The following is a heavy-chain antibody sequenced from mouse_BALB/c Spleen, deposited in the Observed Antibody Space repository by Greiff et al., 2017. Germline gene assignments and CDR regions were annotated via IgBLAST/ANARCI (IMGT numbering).Heavy chain of an antibody. D-gene: IGHD1-1*02. Sequence: EVKLVESGAELVKPGASVKLSCTASGFNIKDTYMHWVKQRPEQGLEWIGRIDPANGNTKYDPKFQGKATITADTSSNTAYLQLSSLTSEDTAVYYCARSLWGNAMDYWGQGTSVTVSS. CDR2: IDPANGNT. V-gene: IGHV14-3*02. CDR1: GFNIKDTY. CDR3: ARSLWGNAMDY. J-gene: IGHJ4*01.